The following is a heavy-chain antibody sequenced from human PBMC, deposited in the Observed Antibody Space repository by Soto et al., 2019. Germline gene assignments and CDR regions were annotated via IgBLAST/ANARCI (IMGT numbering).Heavy chain of an antibody. CDR3: ASAYESSGYFYY. J-gene: IGHJ4*02. Sequence: GGSLRLSCAASGFTVSSNYMSWVRQAPGKGLEWVSVIYSGGSTYYADSVKGRFTVSRDNSKNTVYLQMNSLRAEDTAVYYCASAYESSGYFYYWGQGTLVTVSS. CDR2: IYSGGST. V-gene: IGHV3-53*01. D-gene: IGHD3-22*01. CDR1: GFTVSSNY.